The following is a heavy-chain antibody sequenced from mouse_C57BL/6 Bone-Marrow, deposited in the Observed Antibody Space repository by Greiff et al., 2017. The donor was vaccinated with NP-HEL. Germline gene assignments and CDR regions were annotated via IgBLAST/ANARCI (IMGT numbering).Heavy chain of an antibody. J-gene: IGHJ4*01. D-gene: IGHD2-4*01. V-gene: IGHV1-55*01. CDR1: GYTFTSYW. Sequence: VQLQQPGAELVKPGASVKMSCKASGYTFTSYWITWVKQWPGQGLEWIGDIYPGSGSTNYNEKFKSKATLTVDTSSSTAYMQLSSLTSEDSAVYYCARVYDYDVDYAMDYWGQGTSVTVSS. CDR2: IYPGSGST. CDR3: ARVYDYDVDYAMDY.